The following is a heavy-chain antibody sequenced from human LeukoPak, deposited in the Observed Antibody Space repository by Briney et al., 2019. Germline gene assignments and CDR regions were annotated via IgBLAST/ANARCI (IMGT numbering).Heavy chain of an antibody. J-gene: IGHJ4*02. D-gene: IGHD3-22*01. CDR2: INPSGSST. CDR3: AKAKLRINMIYDY. V-gene: IGHV1-46*01. CDR1: GYTFTSYG. Sequence: ASVKVSYKASGYTFTSYGISWVRQAPGQGLEWMGLINPSGSSTLYAEKFRGRIIMTRDMSTATDYMELSSLRSEDTAVYYCAKAKLRINMIYDYWGQGTLVTVSS.